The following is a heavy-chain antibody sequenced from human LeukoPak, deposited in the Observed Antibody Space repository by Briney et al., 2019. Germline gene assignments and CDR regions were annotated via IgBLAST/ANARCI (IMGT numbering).Heavy chain of an antibody. V-gene: IGHV1-2*02. CDR2: INPNSGGT. J-gene: IGHJ5*02. CDR3: AREKRSIVVVPAAILDP. Sequence: ASVKVSCKASGYTFTGYYMHWVRQAPGQGLEWMGWINPNSGGTNYAQKFQGRVTMTRDTSISTAYMELSRLRSDDTAVYYCAREKRSIVVVPAAILDPWGQGTLVTVSS. CDR1: GYTFTGYY. D-gene: IGHD2-2*01.